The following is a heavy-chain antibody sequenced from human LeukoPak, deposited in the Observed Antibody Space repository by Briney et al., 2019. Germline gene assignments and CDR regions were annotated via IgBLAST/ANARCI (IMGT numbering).Heavy chain of an antibody. D-gene: IGHD3-3*01. CDR2: ISGSGGST. CDR3: AKVTYDFWSGLDAFDI. Sequence: PGGSLRLSCAASGFTFSSYAMSWVRQAPGKGLEWVSAISGSGGSTYYADSVKGRFTISRDNSKNTLYLQMNSLRAEDTAVYYCAKVTYDFWSGLDAFDIWGQGTMVTVSS. CDR1: GFTFSSYA. J-gene: IGHJ3*02. V-gene: IGHV3-23*01.